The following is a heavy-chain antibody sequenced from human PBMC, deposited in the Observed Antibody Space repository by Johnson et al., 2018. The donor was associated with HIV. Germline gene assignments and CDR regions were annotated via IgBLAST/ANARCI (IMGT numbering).Heavy chain of an antibody. CDR2: ISSSGSTI. CDR1: GFTFSSYD. J-gene: IGHJ3*02. Sequence: EVQLVESGGGLVQPGGSLRLSCAASGFTFSSYDMHWVRQATGKGLEWVSSISSSGSTIYYADSVKGRFTISRDNAKNSLYLQMNSLRAEDTAVYYCARGGVLRYFDWLFEDAFDIWGQGTMVTVSS. D-gene: IGHD3-9*01. V-gene: IGHV3-48*04. CDR3: ARGGVLRYFDWLFEDAFDI.